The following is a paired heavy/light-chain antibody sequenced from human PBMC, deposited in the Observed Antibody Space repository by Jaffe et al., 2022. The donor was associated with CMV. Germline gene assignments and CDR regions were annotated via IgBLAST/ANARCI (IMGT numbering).Light chain of an antibody. CDR1: SSDVGNYNL. V-gene: IGLV2-23*02. CDR3: CSYAGSSWV. J-gene: IGLJ3*02. CDR2: EVS. Sequence: QSALTQPASVSGSPGQSITISCTGTSSDVGNYNLVSWYQQHPGKAPKLMIHEVSKRPSGVSNHFSGSKSGNTASLTISGLQAEDEADYYCCSYAGSSWVFGGGTKLTVL.
Heavy chain of an antibody. CDR1: GFTFSSHE. J-gene: IGHJ4*02. V-gene: IGHV3-48*03. CDR2: INLSGDAI. CDR3: ARGFWHYFDY. Sequence: EVQLVESGGDLVQPGGSLRLSCAVSGFTFSSHEMNWVRQAPGKGLEWISYINLSGDAIYYADSVKGRFTISRDNAKMSLYLQMSSLRAEDTAVYYCARGFWHYFDYWGQGTLVTVSS.